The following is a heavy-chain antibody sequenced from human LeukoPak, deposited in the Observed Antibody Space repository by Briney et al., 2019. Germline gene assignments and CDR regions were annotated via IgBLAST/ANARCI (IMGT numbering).Heavy chain of an antibody. CDR1: GFTFSSYS. D-gene: IGHD1-1*01. CDR3: TNYHGDDNFDY. CDR2: ISSSSSYI. J-gene: IGHJ4*02. V-gene: IGHV3-21*01. Sequence: GGSLRLSCAASGFTFSSYSMNWVRQAPGKGLGWVSSISSSSSYIYYADSVKGRFTISRDNSKNTLYVEMNSLRVEDTAVYYCTNYHGDDNFDYWGQGTLVTVSS.